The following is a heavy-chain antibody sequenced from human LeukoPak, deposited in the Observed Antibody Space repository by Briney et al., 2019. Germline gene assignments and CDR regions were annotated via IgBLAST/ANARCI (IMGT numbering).Heavy chain of an antibody. Sequence: GRSLRLSCAASGFTFDDYAMHWVRQAPGKGLEWVAALSNGAKTNAYADAVKGRFTISRDNSRSTLFVQMNSLRPEDTAVYYCAKELGGYDAFDIWGQGTMVTVSS. D-gene: IGHD3-22*01. CDR3: AKELGGYDAFDI. CDR2: LSNGAKTN. CDR1: GFTFDDYA. V-gene: IGHV3-30*18. J-gene: IGHJ3*02.